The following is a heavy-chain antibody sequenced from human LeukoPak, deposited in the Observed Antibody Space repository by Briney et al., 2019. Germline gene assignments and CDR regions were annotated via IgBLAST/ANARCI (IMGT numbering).Heavy chain of an antibody. D-gene: IGHD3-3*01. CDR2: IYYSGST. V-gene: IGHV4-31*03. J-gene: IGHJ3*02. CDR3: ARGGYDFWSGYSNDAFDI. CDR1: GDSISSGAYY. Sequence: SETLSLTCTVSGDSISSGAYYWSWIRQHPGKGPEWIGYIYYSGSTDYNPSLKSRVTVSVDKSNKQFSLKLSSVTAADTAVYYCARGGYDFWSGYSNDAFDIWGQGTMVTVSS.